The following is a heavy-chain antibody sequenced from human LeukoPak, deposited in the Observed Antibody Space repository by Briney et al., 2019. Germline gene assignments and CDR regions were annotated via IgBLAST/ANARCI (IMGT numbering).Heavy chain of an antibody. CDR1: GFTFSGYG. Sequence: PGGSRSLSWAPSGFTFSGYGMNWVRRPPGKGLGWVSVINSADNTSYADSVKGRFTISRDNSKNTLYLQMNRLRAEDTAVYYCQRAPRRGGSFDYWGQGTLVTVSS. V-gene: IGHV3-66*01. D-gene: IGHD3-16*01. CDR3: QRAPRRGGSFDY. J-gene: IGHJ4*02. CDR2: INSADNT.